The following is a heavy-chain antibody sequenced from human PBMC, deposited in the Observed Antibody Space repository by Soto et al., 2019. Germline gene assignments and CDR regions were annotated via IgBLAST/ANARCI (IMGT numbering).Heavy chain of an antibody. Sequence: QVQLVQSGAEVKKPGASVKVSCKASGFTFSAYYIYGVRQPPGQGLEWIGWINPNSGGTNNAQKFQGRVNMTRDTSTSAVYMELSALIPDDTAVYYCARSLLDEYSSSWRSAYYGMDVWGQGTTVTVSS. J-gene: IGHJ6*02. CDR1: GFTFSAYY. D-gene: IGHD6-13*01. CDR3: ARSLLDEYSSSWRSAYYGMDV. V-gene: IGHV1-2*02. CDR2: INPNSGGT.